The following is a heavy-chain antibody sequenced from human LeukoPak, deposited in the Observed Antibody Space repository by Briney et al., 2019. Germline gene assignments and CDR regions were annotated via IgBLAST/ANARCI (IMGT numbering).Heavy chain of an antibody. V-gene: IGHV5-51*01. CDR3: ARPRGSGWKYYFDY. J-gene: IGHJ4*02. D-gene: IGHD6-19*01. CDR2: IYPGDSDT. Sequence: TIYPGDSDTRYSPSFQGQVTISADKSISTAYLQWSSLKASDTAMYYCARPRGSGWKYYFDYWGQGTLVTVSS.